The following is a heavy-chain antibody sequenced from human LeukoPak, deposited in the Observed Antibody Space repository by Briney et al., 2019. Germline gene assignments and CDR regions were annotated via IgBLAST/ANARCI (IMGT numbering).Heavy chain of an antibody. V-gene: IGHV3-7*03. CDR3: ARNSGTVYCSGGSCYSWDYYGMDV. CDR2: IKQDGSKK. CDR1: GFRFSDYW. D-gene: IGHD2-15*01. Sequence: GSLSLSCAASGFRFSDYWMSWVRQAPGKGLEWVADIKQDGSKKYFMDSVKGRFTISRDNSKNTLYLQMNSLRAEDTAVYYCARNSGTVYCSGGSCYSWDYYGMDVWGQGTTVTVSS. J-gene: IGHJ6*02.